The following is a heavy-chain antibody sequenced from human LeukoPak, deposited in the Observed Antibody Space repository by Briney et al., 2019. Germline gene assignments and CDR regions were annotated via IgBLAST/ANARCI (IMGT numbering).Heavy chain of an antibody. J-gene: IGHJ4*02. D-gene: IGHD3-10*01. Sequence: GGSLRLSCAASGFTFSSYAMSWVRQAPGKGLEWVSAISGSGGTTYYADSVKGRFTISRDNSKNTLYLQMNSLRAEDTAVYYCAKRSHYGSGSYYLLYYFDYWGQGTLVTASS. CDR2: ISGSGGTT. CDR1: GFTFSSYA. CDR3: AKRSHYGSGSYYLLYYFDY. V-gene: IGHV3-23*01.